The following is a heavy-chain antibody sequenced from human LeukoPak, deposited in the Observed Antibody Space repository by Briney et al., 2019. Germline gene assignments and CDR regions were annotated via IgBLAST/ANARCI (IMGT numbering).Heavy chain of an antibody. CDR1: GGSISTYY. D-gene: IGHD3-22*01. CDR3: ARDRDYYDSSGYPYFDY. CDR2: IYYSGGT. Sequence: SETLSLTCTVSGGSISTYYWSWIRQPPGKGLEWIGNIYYSGGTNYSPSLKSRVSISVDTSKNQFSLKLSSVTAADTAVYYCARDRDYYDSSGYPYFDYWGQGTLVTVSS. J-gene: IGHJ4*02. V-gene: IGHV4-59*01.